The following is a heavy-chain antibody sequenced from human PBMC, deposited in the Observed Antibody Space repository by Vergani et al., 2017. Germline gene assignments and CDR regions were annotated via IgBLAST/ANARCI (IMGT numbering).Heavy chain of an antibody. V-gene: IGHV6-1*01. D-gene: IGHD3-22*01. CDR1: GDSVSSNSAA. CDR2: TYYRSKWYN. J-gene: IGHJ4*02. Sequence: QVQLQQSGPGLVKPSQTLSLTCAISGDSVSSNSAAWNWIRQSPSRGLEWLGRTYYRSKWYNEYAVSVKSRITINPDTSKNQFSLQLNSVTPEDTAVYYSVREYYYDSSGYLEYYFDYWGQGTLVTVSS. CDR3: VREYYYDSSGYLEYYFDY.